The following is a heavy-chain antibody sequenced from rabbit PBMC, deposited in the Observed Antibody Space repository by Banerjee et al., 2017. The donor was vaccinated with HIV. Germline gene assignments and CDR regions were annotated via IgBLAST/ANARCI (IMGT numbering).Heavy chain of an antibody. V-gene: IGHV1S40*01. D-gene: IGHD1-1*01. CDR1: GFTLSSYW. Sequence: QSLEESGGDLVKPGASLTLTCTASGFTLSSYWMCWVRQAPGKGLEWIACISTNSGNTYYATWATGRFTVSKTSSTTVTLQMTSLTGADTATYFCAREKAGSGGSWDLWGQGTLVTVS. J-gene: IGHJ4*01. CDR3: AREKAGSGGSWDL. CDR2: ISTNSGNT.